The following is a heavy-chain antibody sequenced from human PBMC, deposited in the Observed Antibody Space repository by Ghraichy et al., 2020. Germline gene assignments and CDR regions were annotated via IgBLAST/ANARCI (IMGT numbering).Heavy chain of an antibody. V-gene: IGHV3-48*02. CDR1: GFTFSTYN. CDR2: ISSSSNTI. J-gene: IGHJ4*02. Sequence: GGSLRLSCAASGFTFSTYNMNWVRQAPGKGLEWISYISSSSNTIYYADSVKGRFTISRDNAKYSLYLQMNSLGDEDTAVYYCARDYYNSGSYSFDCWGQGTLVTVSS. CDR3: ARDYYNSGSYSFDC. D-gene: IGHD3-10*01.